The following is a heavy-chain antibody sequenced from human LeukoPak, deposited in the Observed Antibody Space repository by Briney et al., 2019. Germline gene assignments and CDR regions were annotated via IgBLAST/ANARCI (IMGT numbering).Heavy chain of an antibody. V-gene: IGHV4-59*01. D-gene: IGHD6-6*01. CDR3: ARYSSSFWYFDL. J-gene: IGHJ2*01. Sequence: PSETLSLTCTVSGGSISSYYWSWIRQPPGKGLEWIGYIYYSGSTNYNPSLKSRVTISVDTSKNQFSLKLSSVTAADTAVYYCARYSSSFWYFDLWGRGTLVTVSS. CDR1: GGSISSYY. CDR2: IYYSGST.